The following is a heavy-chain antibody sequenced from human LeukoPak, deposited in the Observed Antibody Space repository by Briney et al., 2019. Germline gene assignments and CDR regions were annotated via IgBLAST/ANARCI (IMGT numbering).Heavy chain of an antibody. V-gene: IGHV4-59*11. CDR3: ARGGRAATNLRGLDY. CDR2: IYYSGST. J-gene: IGHJ4*02. CDR1: GGSISSHY. D-gene: IGHD2-15*01. Sequence: SETLSLTCTVSGGSISSHYWSWIRQSPGKGLEWIGYIYYSGSTNYNPSLKSRVTTSVDTSKNQFSLKLSSVTAADTAVYYCARGGRAATNLRGLDYWGQGTLVTVSS.